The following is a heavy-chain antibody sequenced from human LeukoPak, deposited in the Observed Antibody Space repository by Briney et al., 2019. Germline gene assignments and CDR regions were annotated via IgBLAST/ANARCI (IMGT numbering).Heavy chain of an antibody. CDR2: IKEDGSEK. CDR1: GLTFRNYW. V-gene: IGHV3-7*03. CDR3: ARDGRPLDY. J-gene: IGHJ4*02. Sequence: GGSLRLSCVVSGLTFRNYWMGWVRQAPGKGLEWVANIKEDGSEKYYVDSVKGRFTISRDNAKNSLYLQMNSLRVEDTAVYYCARDGRPLDYWGQGTLVTVSS.